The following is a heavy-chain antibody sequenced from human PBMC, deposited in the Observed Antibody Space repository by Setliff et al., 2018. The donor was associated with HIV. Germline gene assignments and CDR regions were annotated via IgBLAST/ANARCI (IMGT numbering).Heavy chain of an antibody. CDR3: ARDTFYLDY. V-gene: IGHV4-59*02. CDR1: GGSVRRNY. J-gene: IGHJ4*02. CDR2: ISYNGGT. D-gene: IGHD3-3*02. Sequence: SETLSLTCTVSGGSVRRNYWGWIRQPPGRGLEWIGYISYNGGTNYNPSLKSRVAISLDTPKNQFSLKMRSVTAADTAIYYCARDTFYLDYWGQGALVTV.